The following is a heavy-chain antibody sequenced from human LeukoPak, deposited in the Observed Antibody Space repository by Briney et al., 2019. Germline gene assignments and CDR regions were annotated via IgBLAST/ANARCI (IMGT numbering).Heavy chain of an antibody. D-gene: IGHD2-2*01. CDR3: ASDVGYCSSSSCYGLYY. CDR1: GYTFTSYG. V-gene: IGHV1-18*01. J-gene: IGHJ4*02. Sequence: GASVNVSCKASGYTFTSYGISWVRQAPGQGLEWMGWISAYNGNTKYAQKLQGRVTTTTDTSTSTAYMELRSLRSDDTAVYYCASDVGYCSSSSCYGLYYWGQGTLVTVSS. CDR2: ISAYNGNT.